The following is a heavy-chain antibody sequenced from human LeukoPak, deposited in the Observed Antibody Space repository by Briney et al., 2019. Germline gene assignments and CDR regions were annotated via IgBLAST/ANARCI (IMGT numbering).Heavy chain of an antibody. CDR2: INHSGST. CDR1: GGSFSGYY. D-gene: IGHD3-10*01. V-gene: IGHV4-34*01. J-gene: IGHJ4*02. CDR3: ARGGITMVRGVIAY. Sequence: PSETLPLTCAVYGGSFSGYYWSWIRQPPGKGLEWIGEINHSGSTNYNPSLKSRVTISVDTSKNQFSLKLSSVTAADTAVYYCARGGITMVRGVIAYWSEGTLVTVSS.